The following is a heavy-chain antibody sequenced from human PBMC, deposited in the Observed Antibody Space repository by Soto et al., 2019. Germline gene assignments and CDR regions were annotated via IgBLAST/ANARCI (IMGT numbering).Heavy chain of an antibody. V-gene: IGHV3-33*01. CDR1: GFTFSSYG. CDR3: ARDGVYYDFWSGYYLSGYYYGMDV. J-gene: IGHJ6*02. D-gene: IGHD3-3*01. Sequence: SLRLSCAASGFTFSSYGMHWVRQAPGKGLEWVAVIWYDGSNKYYADSVKGRFTISRDNSKNTLYLQMNSLRAEDTAVYYCARDGVYYDFWSGYYLSGYYYGMDVWGQGTTVTVSS. CDR2: IWYDGSNK.